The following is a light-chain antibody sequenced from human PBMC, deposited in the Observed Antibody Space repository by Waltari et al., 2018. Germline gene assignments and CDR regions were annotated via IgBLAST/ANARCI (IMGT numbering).Light chain of an antibody. CDR3: QQYGSSVMYT. J-gene: IGKJ2*01. V-gene: IGKV3-20*01. Sequence: EVVLTQSPCTLSLSPGERATLSCRASQRLIKRYVAWYHQKPGQAPTLLIYGASNRAAGIADRFSGSGSETDFTLTISRLEPEDFGVYYCQQYGSSVMYTFGQGTRLEIK. CDR1: QRLIKRY. CDR2: GAS.